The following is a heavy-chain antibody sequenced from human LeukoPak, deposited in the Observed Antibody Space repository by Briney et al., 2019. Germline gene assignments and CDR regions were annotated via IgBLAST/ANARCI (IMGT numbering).Heavy chain of an antibody. Sequence: SGTLSLTCAVSGASISSGYWWSWVRQPPGKGLEWSGEIYHSGSTNHNPSLKGRVTISVDKSKSQFSLNLSSVTAADTAVYYCARDDTGVIRGIRFHYWGQGTLVTVSS. CDR2: IYHSGST. CDR1: GASISSGYW. V-gene: IGHV4-4*02. D-gene: IGHD3-10*01. CDR3: ARDDTGVIRGIRFHY. J-gene: IGHJ4*02.